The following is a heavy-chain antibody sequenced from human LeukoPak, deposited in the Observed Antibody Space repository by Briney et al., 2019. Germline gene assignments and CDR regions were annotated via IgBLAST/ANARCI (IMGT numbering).Heavy chain of an antibody. CDR1: GYSFTSYW. J-gene: IGHJ4*02. CDR2: IYSGDSDT. D-gene: IGHD3-22*01. CDR3: ARRSLDYYDSSGFDY. Sequence: GESLKISCKCSGYSFTSYWIGWVRQMPGEGLEWMGIIYSGDSDTRYSPSFQGQVTISADKSISTAYLQWSSLKASDTAMYYCARRSLDYYDSSGFDYCGQGTLVTVSS. V-gene: IGHV5-51*01.